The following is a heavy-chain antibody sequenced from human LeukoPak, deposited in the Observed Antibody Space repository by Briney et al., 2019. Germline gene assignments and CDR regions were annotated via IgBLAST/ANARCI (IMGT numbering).Heavy chain of an antibody. CDR3: TRLSHVAGAPKVSWFDP. Sequence: SETLSLTCTVSAYSISDGFVWGWIRQAPGKGLEWIGSIYHSGTSYYNPSLKSRISMSVDMSKNQFSLNLSSVTAADTAVYYCTRLSHVAGAPKVSWFDPWGQGTLVTVSS. D-gene: IGHD1-26*01. CDR2: IYHSGTS. CDR1: AYSISDGFV. V-gene: IGHV4-38-2*02. J-gene: IGHJ5*02.